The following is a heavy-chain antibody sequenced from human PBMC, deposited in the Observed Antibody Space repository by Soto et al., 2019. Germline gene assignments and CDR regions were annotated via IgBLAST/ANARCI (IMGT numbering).Heavy chain of an antibody. CDR1: GFTFSSYA. D-gene: IGHD5-12*01. Sequence: GGSLRLSCAASGFTFSSYAMHWVRQAPGKGLEWVAVISYDGSNKYYADSVKGRFTISRDNSKNTLYLQMNSLRAEDTAVYYCASSGYADYYYYYGMDVWGQGTTVTVSS. CDR2: ISYDGSNK. V-gene: IGHV3-30-3*01. CDR3: ASSGYADYYYYYGMDV. J-gene: IGHJ6*02.